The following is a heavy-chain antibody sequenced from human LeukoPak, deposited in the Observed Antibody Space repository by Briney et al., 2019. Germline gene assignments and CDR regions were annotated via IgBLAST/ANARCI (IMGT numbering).Heavy chain of an antibody. Sequence: PGGSLRLSCAASGFTFSDYYMSWIRQAPGKGLEWVSGISDSGGSTYYADSVKGHLTISRDNSKKTLHLQMNSLRAEDTAVYYCAKIAPSGKVTATDGFDYWGQGTLVLVSS. CDR3: AKIAPSGKVTATDGFDY. D-gene: IGHD2-21*02. V-gene: IGHV3-23*01. J-gene: IGHJ4*02. CDR1: GFTFSDYY. CDR2: ISDSGGST.